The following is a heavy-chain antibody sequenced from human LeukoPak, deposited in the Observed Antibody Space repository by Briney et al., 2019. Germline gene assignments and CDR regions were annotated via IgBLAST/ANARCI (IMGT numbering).Heavy chain of an antibody. Sequence: PGGSLRLSCAASGFTFSDYYMSWIRQAPGKGLEWVSYISSSGSTIYYADSVKGRFTISRDNAKNSLYLQMNSLRAEATAVYYCARDKYYYDSGSFYYSSGMDVWGQGTTVTVSS. J-gene: IGHJ6*02. D-gene: IGHD3-10*01. CDR3: ARDKYYYDSGSFYYSSGMDV. CDR1: GFTFSDYY. CDR2: ISSSGSTI. V-gene: IGHV3-11*01.